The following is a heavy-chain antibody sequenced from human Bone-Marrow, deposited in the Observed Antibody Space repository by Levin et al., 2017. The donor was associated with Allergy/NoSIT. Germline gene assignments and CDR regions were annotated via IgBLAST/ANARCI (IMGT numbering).Heavy chain of an antibody. CDR1: GFTFSSYW. V-gene: IGHV3-74*01. J-gene: IGHJ6*03. Sequence: GESLKISCAASGFTFSSYWMHWVRQAPGKGLVWVSRINSDGSSTSYADSVKGRFTISRDNAKNTLYLQMNSLRAEDTAVYYCARYGPTYYMDVWGKGTTVTVSS. CDR3: ARYGPTYYMDV. D-gene: IGHD4/OR15-4a*01. CDR2: INSDGSST.